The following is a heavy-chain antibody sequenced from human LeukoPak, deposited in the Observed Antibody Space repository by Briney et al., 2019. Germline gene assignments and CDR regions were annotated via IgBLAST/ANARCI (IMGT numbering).Heavy chain of an antibody. CDR3: ARHSGYYYYYMDV. CDR2: MYYTGST. D-gene: IGHD1-26*01. V-gene: IGHV4-39*01. J-gene: IGHJ6*03. CDR1: GGSISSSGYY. Sequence: SETLSLTCTVSGGSISSSGYYWGWIRQPPGKGLEGIGSMYYTGSTYYNPSLKSRATISVYTSKNQFSLKVSFVTAADTAVYYCARHSGYYYYYMDVWGKGTTVTISS.